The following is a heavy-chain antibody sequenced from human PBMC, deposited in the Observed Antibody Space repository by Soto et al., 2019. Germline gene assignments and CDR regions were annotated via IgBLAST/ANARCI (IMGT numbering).Heavy chain of an antibody. D-gene: IGHD2-15*01. Sequence: QEQLVESGGGVVQPGRSLRLSCVTSGFTFNNYGMHWVRQAPGKGLEWVALISIDGSNKYYGDSVKGRFTISRDNSKKTLYLQRDSLRGEDKAVYYCAKGLPGWLSSPTSSRYWGQGTRGTVSS. V-gene: IGHV3-30*18. CDR3: AKGLPGWLSSPTSSRY. CDR1: GFTFNNYG. CDR2: ISIDGSNK. J-gene: IGHJ4*02.